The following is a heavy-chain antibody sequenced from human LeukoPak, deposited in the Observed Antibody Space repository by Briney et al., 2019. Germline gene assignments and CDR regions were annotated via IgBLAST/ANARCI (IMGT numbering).Heavy chain of an antibody. CDR1: GDSVSSNSAA. CDR3: ARHDWTLAVAGVPFDY. Sequence: PSQTLSLTCAISGDSVSSNSAAWNWIRQSPSRGLEWLGRTYYRSKWYNDYAVSVKSRITINPDTSKNQFSLQLNSVTAADTAVYYCARHDWTLAVAGVPFDYWGQGTLVTVSS. D-gene: IGHD6-19*01. CDR2: TYYRSKWYN. V-gene: IGHV6-1*01. J-gene: IGHJ4*02.